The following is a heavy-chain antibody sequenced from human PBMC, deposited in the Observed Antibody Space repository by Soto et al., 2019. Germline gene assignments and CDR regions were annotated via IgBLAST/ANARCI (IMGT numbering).Heavy chain of an antibody. CDR2: INHTGGT. Sequence: SETLSLTCAVYGGSVNGYYWNWIRQPPGKGLEWIGEINHTGGTHYNPSLTGRVIMSLDTSKNQFSLNLTSVTAADTAVYYCARASQCKSYFDCFAWLDYWGQGTLVTVSS. J-gene: IGHJ4*02. D-gene: IGHD3-9*01. CDR1: GGSVNGYY. V-gene: IGHV4-34*10. CDR3: ARASQCKSYFDCFAWLDY.